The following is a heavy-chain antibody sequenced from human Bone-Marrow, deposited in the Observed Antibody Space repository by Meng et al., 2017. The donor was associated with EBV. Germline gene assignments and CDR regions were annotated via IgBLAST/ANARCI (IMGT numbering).Heavy chain of an antibody. J-gene: IGHJ4*02. CDR1: GGSISGNNYY. V-gene: IGHV4-39*07. Sequence: HLQPHGSGQGLVKPSGTLSLTRTVSGGSISGNNYYWGWIRQPPGKGLEWIGSIHYTGSTYYYPSLKSRVTISGDTSKRQFSLKLSSVTAADTAVYYCARADVDTSMVNPKLSFDYWGQGTLVTVSS. D-gene: IGHD5-18*01. CDR3: ARADVDTSMVNPKLSFDY. CDR2: IHYTGST.